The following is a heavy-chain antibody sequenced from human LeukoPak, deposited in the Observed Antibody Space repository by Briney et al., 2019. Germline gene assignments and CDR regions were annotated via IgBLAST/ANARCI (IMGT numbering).Heavy chain of an antibody. J-gene: IGHJ4*02. V-gene: IGHV3-23*01. CDR3: AKDVIRVGTSHFDY. CDR2: ISDSGGRT. D-gene: IGHD2/OR15-2a*01. Sequence: GGSLRLSCAASGFTFSDYAMSWVRQASGKGLEWVSAISDSGGRTYYADSVKGRFTISRDNSKNTLYLQMNGLRAEDTAVYYCAKDVIRVGTSHFDYWGQGTLVTVSS. CDR1: GFTFSDYA.